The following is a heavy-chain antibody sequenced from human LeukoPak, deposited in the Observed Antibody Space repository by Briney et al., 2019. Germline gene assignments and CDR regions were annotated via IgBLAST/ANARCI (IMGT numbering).Heavy chain of an antibody. D-gene: IGHD3-10*01. CDR2: INPNSGGT. Sequence: GASVTVSCKASGYTFTGYYMHWVRQAPGQGLEWMGWINPNSGGTNYAQKFQGRVTMTRDTSISTAYMELSRLRSDDTAVYYCAGDLPERNAFDIWGQGTMVTVSS. V-gene: IGHV1-2*02. CDR3: AGDLPERNAFDI. CDR1: GYTFTGYY. J-gene: IGHJ3*02.